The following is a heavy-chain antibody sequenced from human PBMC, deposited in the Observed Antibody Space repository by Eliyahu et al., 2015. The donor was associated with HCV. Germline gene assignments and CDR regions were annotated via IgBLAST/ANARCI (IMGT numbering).Heavy chain of an antibody. CDR1: GXRFTGPS. Sequence: QVQLVQSGSELKNPGAXVKVSCXASGXRFTGPSINXXRQAPGHGLEWMGWINTNTGKATYAQGFAGRFVFSLDTSVSTTYLQISSLKAEDSAVYYCARDMAMIRFDCWGQGTLVSVSS. V-gene: IGHV7-4-1*02. CDR2: INTNTGKA. J-gene: IGHJ4*02. D-gene: IGHD5-12*01. CDR3: ARDMAMIRFDC.